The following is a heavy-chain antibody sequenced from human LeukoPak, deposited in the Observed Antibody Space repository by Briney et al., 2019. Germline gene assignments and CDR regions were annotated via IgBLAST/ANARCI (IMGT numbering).Heavy chain of an antibody. CDR1: GLTFSNYA. CDR2: ISGSGGST. D-gene: IGHD1-26*01. V-gene: IGHV3-23*01. J-gene: IGHJ4*02. Sequence: GGSLRLSCAASGLTFSNYAMSWVRQAPGRGLEWVSAISGSGGSTYYADSARGRFTISRDNSKNTLYLQMNSLRVEDTAVYYCAKDVGKWESLHFFDYWGQGTLVTVSS. CDR3: AKDVGKWESLHFFDY.